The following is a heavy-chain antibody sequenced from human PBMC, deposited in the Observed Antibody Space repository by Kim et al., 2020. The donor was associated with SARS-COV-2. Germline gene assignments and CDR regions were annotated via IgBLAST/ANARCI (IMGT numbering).Heavy chain of an antibody. CDR3: ARGRDGCSSTSCYGYSWFDP. CDR1: GYTFTSYA. CDR2: INAGNGNT. D-gene: IGHD2-2*01. J-gene: IGHJ5*02. V-gene: IGHV1-3*01. Sequence: ASVKVSCKASGYTFTSYAMHWVRQAPGQRLEWMGWINAGNGNTKYSQKFQGRVTITRDTSASTAYMELSSLRSEDTAVYYCARGRDGCSSTSCYGYSWFDPWGQGTLVTVSS.